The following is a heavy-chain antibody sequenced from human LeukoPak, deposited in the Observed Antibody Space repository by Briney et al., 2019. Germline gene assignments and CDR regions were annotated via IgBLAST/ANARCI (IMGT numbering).Heavy chain of an antibody. CDR2: IYYSGST. J-gene: IGHJ4*02. D-gene: IGHD4-17*01. CDR3: ARGKSQHDYGALGHYLDY. CDR1: GGSISSYY. Sequence: PSETLSLTCAVSGGSISSYYWSWIRQPPGKGLEWIGYIYYSGSTNYNPSLKSRVTISVDTSKNQFSLKLSSVTAADTAVYYCARGKSQHDYGALGHYLDYWGQGTLVTVSS. V-gene: IGHV4-59*12.